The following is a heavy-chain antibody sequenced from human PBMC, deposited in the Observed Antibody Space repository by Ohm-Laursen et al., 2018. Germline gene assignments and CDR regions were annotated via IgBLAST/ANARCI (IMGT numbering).Heavy chain of an antibody. J-gene: IGHJ4*02. CDR2: ISWNSGSI. D-gene: IGHD2-15*01. V-gene: IGHV3-9*01. CDR1: GFTFDDYA. CDR3: AKEAQINPRQGSVY. Sequence: SLRLSCSAPGFTFDDYAMHWVRQAPGKGLEWVSGISWNSGSIGYADSVKGRFTISRDNAKNSLYLQMSSLRAEDTALYYCAKEAQINPRQGSVYWGQGTLVTVSS.